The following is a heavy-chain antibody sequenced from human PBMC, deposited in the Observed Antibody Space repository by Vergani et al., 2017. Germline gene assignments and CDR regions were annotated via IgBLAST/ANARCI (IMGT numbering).Heavy chain of an antibody. CDR3: AKGQRPQRLHDYGDLDY. CDR2: ISYDGSNK. D-gene: IGHD4-17*01. J-gene: IGHJ4*02. V-gene: IGHV3-30*18. CDR1: GFTFSDYY. Sequence: QVQLVESGGGLVKPGGSLRLSCAASGFTFSDYYMSWIRQAPGKGLEWVAVISYDGSNKYYADSVKGRFTISRDNSKNTLYLQMNSLRAEDTAVYYCAKGQRPQRLHDYGDLDYWGQGTLVTVSS.